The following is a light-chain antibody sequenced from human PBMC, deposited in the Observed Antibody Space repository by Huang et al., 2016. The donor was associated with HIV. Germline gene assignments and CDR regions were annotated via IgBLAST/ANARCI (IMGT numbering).Light chain of an antibody. CDR1: QSVRSY. Sequence: EIVLTQSPATLSLSPGERATLSCRASQSVRSYIAWYQKKPGQAPRLVMYDVSNKATGIPDRFRGSGTGTDFTLTISSLEPEDFAVYYCQQRSDWPLTFGGGTKVEI. J-gene: IGKJ4*01. CDR3: QQRSDWPLT. V-gene: IGKV3-11*01. CDR2: DVS.